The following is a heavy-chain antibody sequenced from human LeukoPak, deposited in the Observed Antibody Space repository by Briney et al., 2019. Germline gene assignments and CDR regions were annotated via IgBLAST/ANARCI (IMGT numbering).Heavy chain of an antibody. CDR2: MNPNSGST. CDR3: ARESGLYGSGSRY. J-gene: IGHJ4*02. D-gene: IGHD3-10*01. CDR1: GYTLSRYD. V-gene: IGHV1-8*01. Sequence: ASVKVSCKASGYTLSRYDLNWVRQATGQGLEWMGWMNPNSGSTGYAQRFEGRVTMTRNTAISTAYMELSSLRSEDTAVYYCARESGLYGSGSRYWGQGTLVAVSS.